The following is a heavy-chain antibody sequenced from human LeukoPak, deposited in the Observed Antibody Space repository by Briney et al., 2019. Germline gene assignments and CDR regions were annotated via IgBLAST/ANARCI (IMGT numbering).Heavy chain of an antibody. CDR1: GFTFDDYA. Sequence: GGSLRLSCAAPGFTFDDYAMHWVRQAPGKGLEWVSGISWNSGSIGCADSVKGRFTISRDNAKNSLYLQMNSLRAEDTALYYCAKDPAYSSGWYLGPNWFDPWGQGTLVTVSS. J-gene: IGHJ5*02. D-gene: IGHD6-19*01. V-gene: IGHV3-9*01. CDR3: AKDPAYSSGWYLGPNWFDP. CDR2: ISWNSGSI.